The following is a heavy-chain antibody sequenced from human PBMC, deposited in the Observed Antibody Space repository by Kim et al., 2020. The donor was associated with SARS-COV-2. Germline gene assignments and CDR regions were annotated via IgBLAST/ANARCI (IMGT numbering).Heavy chain of an antibody. J-gene: IGHJ4*02. V-gene: IGHV3-23*01. Sequence: GGSLRLSCAASGFTFSSYAMSWVRQAPGKGLEWVSAISGSGGSTYYADSVKVRFTISRDNSKNTLYLQMNSLRAEDTAVYYCAKARGSSSWYDCSVDYWGQGTLVTVSS. CDR3: AKARGSSSWYDCSVDY. CDR2: ISGSGGST. D-gene: IGHD6-13*01. CDR1: GFTFSSYA.